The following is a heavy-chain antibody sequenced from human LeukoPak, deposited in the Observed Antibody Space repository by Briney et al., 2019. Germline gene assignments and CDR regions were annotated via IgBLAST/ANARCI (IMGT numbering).Heavy chain of an antibody. V-gene: IGHV1-2*02. J-gene: IGHJ4*02. Sequence: ASVKVSCKASGYTFTDYYLHWVRQAPGQGLEWIGWINPNSGGTNYPQKLQGRVTMTRDTSNSTAYMELSRLRSDDTAVYYCAILATTQLFDYWGQGTLVTVSS. CDR1: GYTFTDYY. D-gene: IGHD5-12*01. CDR3: AILATTQLFDY. CDR2: INPNSGGT.